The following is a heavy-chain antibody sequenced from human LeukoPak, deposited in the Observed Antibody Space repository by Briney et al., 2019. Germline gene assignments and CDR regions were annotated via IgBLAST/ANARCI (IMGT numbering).Heavy chain of an antibody. Sequence: GGSLRLSCAASGFTFSSYAMSWVRQAPGKGLEWVSAISGSGGSTYYADSVKGRFTISRDNAKNSLYLQMNSLRAEDTAVYYCARDPIDAFDIWGQGTMVTVSS. CDR3: ARDPIDAFDI. V-gene: IGHV3-23*01. J-gene: IGHJ3*02. CDR2: ISGSGGST. CDR1: GFTFSSYA.